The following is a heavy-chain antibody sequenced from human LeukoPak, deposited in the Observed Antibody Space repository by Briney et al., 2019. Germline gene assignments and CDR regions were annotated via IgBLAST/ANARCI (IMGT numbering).Heavy chain of an antibody. Sequence: SETLSLTCTVSGGSINSGSYYWSWIRQPAGKGLEWIGRISPSGITNYNPSLKSRVIISVDTSKNQFSLKLSSVTAADTAVYYCARVCDYAPGRFYYYMDVWGKGTTVTVSS. D-gene: IGHD4-17*01. V-gene: IGHV4-61*02. CDR3: ARVCDYAPGRFYYYMDV. J-gene: IGHJ6*03. CDR2: ISPSGIT. CDR1: GGSINSGSYY.